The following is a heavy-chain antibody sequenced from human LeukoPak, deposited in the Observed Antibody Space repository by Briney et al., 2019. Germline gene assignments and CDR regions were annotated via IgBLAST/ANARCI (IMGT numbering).Heavy chain of an antibody. D-gene: IGHD1-7*01. Sequence: PGGSLRLSCAAFGFTFSSYAMSWVRQAPGKGLEWVSAISGSGGSTYYADSVKGRFTISRDNSKNTLYLQMNSLRAEDTAVYYCARHWNYRDYYYYYMDVWGKGTTVTVSS. CDR3: ARHWNYRDYYYYYMDV. CDR1: GFTFSSYA. CDR2: ISGSGGST. V-gene: IGHV3-23*01. J-gene: IGHJ6*03.